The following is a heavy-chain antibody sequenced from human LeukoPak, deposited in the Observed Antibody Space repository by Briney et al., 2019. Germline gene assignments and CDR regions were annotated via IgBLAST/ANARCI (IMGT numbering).Heavy chain of an antibody. CDR3: ARDRGYSGYALGDY. Sequence: SLRLSCAASGFTFSSYGMHWVRQAPGKGLEWVAVIWYDGSNKYYADSVKGRFTISRDNSKNTLYLQMNSLRAEDTAVYYCARDRGYSGYALGDYWGQGTLVTVTS. V-gene: IGHV3-33*01. J-gene: IGHJ4*02. CDR1: GFTFSSYG. CDR2: IWYDGSNK. D-gene: IGHD5-12*01.